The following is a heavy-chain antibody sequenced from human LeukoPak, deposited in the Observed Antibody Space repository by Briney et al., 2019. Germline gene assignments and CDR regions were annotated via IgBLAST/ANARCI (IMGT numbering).Heavy chain of an antibody. CDR1: GFTFSSYG. CDR2: IWYDGSNK. V-gene: IGHV3-33*01. Sequence: GRSLRLSCAASGFTFSSYGMHWVRQAPGKGLEWVAVIWYDGSNKYYADSVKGRFTISRDNSKNTLYLQMNSLRAEDTAVYYCARDYHDYGDHGFGPFDYWGQGTLVTVSS. J-gene: IGHJ4*02. D-gene: IGHD4-17*01. CDR3: ARDYHDYGDHGFGPFDY.